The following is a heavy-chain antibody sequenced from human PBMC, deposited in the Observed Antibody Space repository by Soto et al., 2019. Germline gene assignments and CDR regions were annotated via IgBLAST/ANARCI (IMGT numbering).Heavy chain of an antibody. CDR3: ARGDISYGDNAFDI. J-gene: IGHJ3*02. CDR1: GGSISSGGYY. CDR2: IYYSGST. D-gene: IGHD4-17*01. Sequence: PSETLSLTCTVSGGSISSGGYYWSWIRQHPGKGLEWIGYIYYSGSTYYNPSLKSRVTISVDTSKNQFSLKLSSVTAADTAVYYCARGDISYGDNAFDIWGQGTMVTVSS. V-gene: IGHV4-31*03.